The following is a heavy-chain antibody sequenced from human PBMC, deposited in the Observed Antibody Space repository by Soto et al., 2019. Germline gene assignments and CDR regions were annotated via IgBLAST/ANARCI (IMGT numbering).Heavy chain of an antibody. V-gene: IGHV3-30*03. CDR3: AIPGVRGVIKAYHRTDV. CDR2: ISNDGSNK. Sequence: PGGSLRLSCTASGFALNNFGMHWVRQSPGKGLECVALISNDGSNKYYADSVKGRFTISRDNSKSTVFLQMDSLRGEDTAVYYCAIPGVRGVIKAYHRTDVWGQGTTVTVSS. J-gene: IGHJ6*02. D-gene: IGHD3-10*01. CDR1: GFALNNFG.